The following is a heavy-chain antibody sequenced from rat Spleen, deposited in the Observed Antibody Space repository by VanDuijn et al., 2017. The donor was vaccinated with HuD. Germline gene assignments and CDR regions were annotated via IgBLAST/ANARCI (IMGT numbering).Heavy chain of an antibody. J-gene: IGHJ3*01. V-gene: IGHV5-31*01. Sequence: EVQLVESGGGLVQPGRSLKLSCVASGFTFNNYWMSWIRQAPGKGLEWIASITNTGGNIYCPDSVKGRFTISRDNAKSTLYLQMNSLRSEDTATYYCARHEDGGYRNWFAYWGQGTLVTVSS. D-gene: IGHD1-11*01. CDR3: ARHEDGGYRNWFAY. CDR1: GFTFNNYW. CDR2: ITNTGGNI.